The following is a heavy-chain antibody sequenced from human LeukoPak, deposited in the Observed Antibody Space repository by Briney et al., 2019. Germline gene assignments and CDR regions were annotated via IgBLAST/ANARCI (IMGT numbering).Heavy chain of an antibody. Sequence: PGGSLRLSCAASGFTFSSYWMSWVRQAPGKGLEWVANIKQDRSEKYYVDSVKGRFTISRDNAKNSLYLQMNSLRAEDTAVYYCASLLSPYDSSFDYWGQGTLVTVSS. CDR1: GFTFSSYW. V-gene: IGHV3-7*05. CDR3: ASLLSPYDSSFDY. CDR2: IKQDRSEK. J-gene: IGHJ4*02. D-gene: IGHD3-22*01.